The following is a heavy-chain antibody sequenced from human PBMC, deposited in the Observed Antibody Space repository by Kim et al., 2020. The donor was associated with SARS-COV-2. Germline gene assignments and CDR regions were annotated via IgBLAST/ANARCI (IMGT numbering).Heavy chain of an antibody. J-gene: IGHJ4*02. D-gene: IGHD2-2*01. CDR3: AKPSARSYAVGSYYYDY. Sequence: GGSLRLSCATSEFTFSDYGMSWVRQAPMKGLEFVSTITSGGAIYYADSVKGRFTISRDNAKNTLYLQMNSLRVEDTAVYYCAKPSARSYAVGSYYYDYWGQGTLVTVSS. CDR2: ITSGGAI. CDR1: EFTFSDYG. V-gene: IGHV3-23*01.